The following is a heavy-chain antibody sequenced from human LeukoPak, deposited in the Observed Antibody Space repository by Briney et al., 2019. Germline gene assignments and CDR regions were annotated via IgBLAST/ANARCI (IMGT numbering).Heavy chain of an antibody. D-gene: IGHD1-26*01. V-gene: IGHV3-7*03. J-gene: IGHJ4*02. Sequence: GGSLRLSCAASGFTFSSYWMHWVRQAPGKGLEWVASIKQDESEKYYVDSVKGRFTTSRDNAKSSLYLQMNALRGEDTAVYYCARLVGDVTTWDCWGQGTLVTVSS. CDR3: ARLVGDVTTWDC. CDR2: IKQDESEK. CDR1: GFTFSSYW.